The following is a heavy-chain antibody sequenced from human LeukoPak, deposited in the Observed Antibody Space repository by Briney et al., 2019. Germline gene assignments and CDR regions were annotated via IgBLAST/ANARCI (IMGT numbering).Heavy chain of an antibody. CDR3: ARISSVWVKDFYYYMDV. Sequence: SETLSLTCTVAGGSISNNLYYWGWVRQPPGKGLEWIGSLYYSGSTYYNASLKGRVTISIDKAKNQFALMLSSVTAADTAVYFCARISSVWVKDFYYYMDVWGKGTTVTVSS. CDR2: LYYSGST. J-gene: IGHJ6*03. CDR1: GGSISNNLYY. V-gene: IGHV4-39*06. D-gene: IGHD3-16*02.